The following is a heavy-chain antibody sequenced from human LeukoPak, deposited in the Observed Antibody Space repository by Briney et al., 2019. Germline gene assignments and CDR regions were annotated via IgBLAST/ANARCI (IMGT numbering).Heavy chain of an antibody. CDR1: GFTFSSYA. D-gene: IGHD1-1*01. CDR3: ANGQTIHFDY. J-gene: IGHJ4*02. V-gene: IGHV3-23*01. CDR2: ISGSGSST. Sequence: TGGSLRLSCAASGFTFSSYAMSWVRQAPGKGLGWVSAISGSGSSTYYADSVKGRFTISRDNSKNTLYLQMNSLRAEDTAVYYCANGQTIHFDYWGQGTLVTVSS.